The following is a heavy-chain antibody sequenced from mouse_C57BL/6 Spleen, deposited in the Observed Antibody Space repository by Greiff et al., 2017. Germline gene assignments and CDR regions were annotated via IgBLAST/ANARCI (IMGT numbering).Heavy chain of an antibody. CDR3: TFIRAQANSRYYFAKCY. Sequence: QVQLKESGAELVRPGASVTLSCKASGYTFTDYEMHWVKQTPVHGLEWIGAIDPETGGTAYNQKFKGKAILTADKSSSTAYMELRSLTSEASAVYYCTFIRAQANSRYYFAKCYWGQGASVTVSS. J-gene: IGHJ4*01. D-gene: IGHD3-2*02. CDR2: IDPETGGT. CDR1: GYTFTDYE. V-gene: IGHV1-15*01.